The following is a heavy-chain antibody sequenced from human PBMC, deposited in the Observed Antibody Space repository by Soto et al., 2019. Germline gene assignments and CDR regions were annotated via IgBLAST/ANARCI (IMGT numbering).Heavy chain of an antibody. V-gene: IGHV4-39*01. Sequence: QVPLQESGPGLVKPSETLSLTCTVSGGSIYRSGYYLRWIRQPPGRGLEWIGNIDSNGVTYSNPSLKSRGTISRDTLNHQFSLNLTSVTAADRALYYCGKVLVGATGHTDSDYWGPGTLCAVAS. D-gene: IGHD2-15*01. J-gene: IGHJ4*02. CDR3: GKVLVGATGHTDSDY. CDR1: GGSIYRSGYY. CDR2: IDSNGVT.